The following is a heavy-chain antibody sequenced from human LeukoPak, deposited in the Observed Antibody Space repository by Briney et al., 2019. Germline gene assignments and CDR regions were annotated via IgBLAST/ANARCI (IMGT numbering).Heavy chain of an antibody. D-gene: IGHD2-15*01. CDR3: ARGAELPDY. Sequence: SETLSLTCTVSGGSMSSDNYYWGWIRQPPGKGLEWIGYVSYGGSTNYNPSLKSRVTISVDTSKNQFSLKLTSVTAADTAVYYCARGAELPDYWGQGTLVTVSS. CDR2: VSYGGST. J-gene: IGHJ4*02. V-gene: IGHV4-61*01. CDR1: GGSMSSDNYY.